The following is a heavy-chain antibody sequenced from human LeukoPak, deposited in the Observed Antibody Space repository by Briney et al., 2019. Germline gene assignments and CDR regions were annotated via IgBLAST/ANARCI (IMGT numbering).Heavy chain of an antibody. D-gene: IGHD3-10*01. V-gene: IGHV3-9*01. J-gene: IGHJ6*03. CDR1: GFTFDDCA. CDR3: ARFAAGGSYYYYMDV. Sequence: PGGSLRLTCAASGFTFDDCAMHWVRQAPGKGLEWVSGISWNSGSIGYADSVKGRFTISRDNAKNSLYLQMNSLRADDTAVYYCARFAAGGSYYYYMDVWGKGTTVTVSS. CDR2: ISWNSGSI.